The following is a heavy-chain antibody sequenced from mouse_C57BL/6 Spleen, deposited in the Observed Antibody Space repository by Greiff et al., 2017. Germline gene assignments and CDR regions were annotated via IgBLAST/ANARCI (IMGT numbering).Heavy chain of an antibody. J-gene: IGHJ4*01. CDR3: ARADDYARDY. D-gene: IGHD2-4*01. CDR2: IYPGSGST. V-gene: IGHV1-55*01. CDR1: GYTFTSYW. Sequence: QVQLKQPGAELVKPGASVKMSCKASGYTFTSYWITWVKQRPGQGLEWIGDIYPGSGSTNYNEKLQSKATLTVDTSSSTAYMQLSSLTSEDSAVYYCARADDYARDYWGQGTAVTVSS.